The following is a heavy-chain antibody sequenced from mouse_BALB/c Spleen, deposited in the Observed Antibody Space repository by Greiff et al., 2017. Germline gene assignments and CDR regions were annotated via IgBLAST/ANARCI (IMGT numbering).Heavy chain of an antibody. J-gene: IGHJ2*01. CDR1: GFTFSDFY. CDR2: SRNKANDYTT. V-gene: IGHV7-1*02. D-gene: IGHD2-4*01. CDR3: ARANYDYDGGYYFDY. Sequence: EVKVVESGGGLVQPGGSLRLSCATSGFTFSDFYMEWVRQPPGKRLEWIAASRNKANDYTTEYSASVKGRFIVSRDTSQSILYLQMNALRAEDTAIYYCARANYDYDGGYYFDYWGQGTTLTVSS.